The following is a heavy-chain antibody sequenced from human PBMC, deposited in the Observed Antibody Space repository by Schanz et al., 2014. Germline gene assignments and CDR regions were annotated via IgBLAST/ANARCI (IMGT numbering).Heavy chain of an antibody. Sequence: QLQLQESGPGLVKPSETLSLTCTVSGASISGSSDYWGWIRQSPGKGLEWIGNIYYTGTTYYNPSIKSRVSSPVAPSKNRASLKLTSVTAADTAVFYCARRDNYLSAFDIWGQGTMVTVSS. D-gene: IGHD4-4*01. J-gene: IGHJ3*02. CDR3: ARRDNYLSAFDI. V-gene: IGHV4-39*01. CDR1: GASISGSSDY. CDR2: IYYTGTT.